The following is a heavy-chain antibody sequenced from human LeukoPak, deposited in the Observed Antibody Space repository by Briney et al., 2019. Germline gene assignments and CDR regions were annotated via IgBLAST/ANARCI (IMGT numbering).Heavy chain of an antibody. CDR2: IYYSGST. CDR3: VSLLEWLLALDY. J-gene: IGHJ4*02. V-gene: IGHV4-39*01. CDR1: GGSISSSSYY. D-gene: IGHD3-3*01. Sequence: SETLSLTCTVYGGSISSSSYYWGWIRQPPGKRLEWIGSIYYSGSTYYNPSLKSRVTISVDTSKNQFSLKLSSVTAADTAVYYCVSLLEWLLALDYWGQGTLVTVSS.